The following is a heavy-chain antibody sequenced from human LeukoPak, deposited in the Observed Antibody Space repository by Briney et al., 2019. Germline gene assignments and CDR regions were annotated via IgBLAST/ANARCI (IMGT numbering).Heavy chain of an antibody. CDR2: INDDGSGT. J-gene: IGHJ3*02. D-gene: IGHD2-21*01. V-gene: IGHV3-74*01. Sequence: GGSLRLSCAASGFTFSNYWMHWVRQVPGKGLVWVSRINDDGSGTFYADSVKGRFTISRDNAKNSLYLQMNNLRAEDTAMFYCATSMAQDVDAFHIWGQGTMVTVSS. CDR3: ATSMAQDVDAFHI. CDR1: GFTFSNYW.